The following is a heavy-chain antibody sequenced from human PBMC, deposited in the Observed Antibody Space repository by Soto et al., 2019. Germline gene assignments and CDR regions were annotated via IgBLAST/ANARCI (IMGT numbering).Heavy chain of an antibody. D-gene: IGHD6-19*01. Sequence: PSETLSLTCTVSGGSISSYFWSWIRQPPGKGLEWIGQIYSSGNPSYNPSLKSRVTISVDTSKNQFSLKLSSVTAADTAVYYCARHLAGRVPGQDYWGAGSQVTVSS. V-gene: IGHV4-59*08. CDR2: IYSSGNP. CDR3: ARHLAGRVPGQDY. CDR1: GGSISSYF. J-gene: IGHJ4*02.